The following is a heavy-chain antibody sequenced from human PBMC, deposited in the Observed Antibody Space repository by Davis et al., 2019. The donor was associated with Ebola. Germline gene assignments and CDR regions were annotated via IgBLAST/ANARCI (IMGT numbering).Heavy chain of an antibody. CDR2: ISGTGGST. CDR1: GFTFSSYA. D-gene: IGHD3-10*01. CDR3: AKDGLELLWFGELLPS. J-gene: IGHJ4*02. Sequence: PGGSLRLSCAASGFTFSSYAMSWVRQAPGKGLEWVSTISGTGGSTYYADSVKGRFTISRDNSKNTLYLQMSSLRAEDTAVYYCAKDGLELLWFGELLPSWGQGTLVTVSS. V-gene: IGHV3-23*01.